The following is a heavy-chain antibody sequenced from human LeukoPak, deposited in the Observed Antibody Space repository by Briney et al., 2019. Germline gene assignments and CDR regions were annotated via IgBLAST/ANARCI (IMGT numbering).Heavy chain of an antibody. D-gene: IGHD5-24*01. CDR1: GGSFSGYY. V-gene: IGHV4-34*01. Sequence: PSETLSLTCAVYGGSFSGYYWSWIRQPPGKGLEWIGEINHSGSSNYNPSLKSRVTISVDTSKNQFSLKLSSVTAADTAVYHCARGRGYNSFDYWGQGTLVTVSS. CDR3: ARGRGYNSFDY. J-gene: IGHJ4*02. CDR2: INHSGSS.